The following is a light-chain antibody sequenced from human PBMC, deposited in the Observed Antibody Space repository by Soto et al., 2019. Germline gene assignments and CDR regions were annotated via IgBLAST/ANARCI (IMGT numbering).Light chain of an antibody. Sequence: QSALTQPASMSGSPGQSITISCTGTSSDVGGYNYVSWYQQHPGKAPKLMIYDVSNRPSGVSNRFSGSKSGNTASLTISGLQAEDEADYYCSSYTSSRPVVFGGGTKLTVL. CDR1: SSDVGGYNY. CDR2: DVS. V-gene: IGLV2-14*01. J-gene: IGLJ2*01. CDR3: SSYTSSRPVV.